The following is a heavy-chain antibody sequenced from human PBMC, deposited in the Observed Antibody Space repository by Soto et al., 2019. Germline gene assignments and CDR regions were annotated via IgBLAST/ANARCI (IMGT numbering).Heavy chain of an antibody. CDR1: GGSVSSGSYY. D-gene: IGHD5-12*01. CDR3: ARQVEMATIVRFDP. J-gene: IGHJ5*02. Sequence: SETLSLTCTVSGGSVSSGSYYWSWIRQPPGKGLEWIGYIYYSGSTNYNPSLKSRVTISVDTSKNQFSLELSSVTAADTAVYYCARQVEMATIVRFDPWGQGTLVTVSS. V-gene: IGHV4-61*01. CDR2: IYYSGST.